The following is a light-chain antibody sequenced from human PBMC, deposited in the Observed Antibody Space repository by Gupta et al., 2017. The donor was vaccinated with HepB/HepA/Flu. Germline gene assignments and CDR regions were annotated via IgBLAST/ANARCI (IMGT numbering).Light chain of an antibody. CDR2: GAS. CDR3: QQSYSTPRT. V-gene: IGKV1-39*01. CDR1: QSISTY. J-gene: IGKJ1*01. Sequence: DIQVTQSPSSLSASVGDRVTITCRASQSISTYLNWYQQKPSKAPNLLIYGASNLQSGVPSRFSGSGSGTDFTLTISSLQPEDFATYYSQQSYSTPRTFGQGTKVEIQ.